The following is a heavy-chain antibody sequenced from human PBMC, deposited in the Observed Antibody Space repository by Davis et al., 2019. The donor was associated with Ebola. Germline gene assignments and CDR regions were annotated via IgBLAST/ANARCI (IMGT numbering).Heavy chain of an antibody. CDR1: GFTFDDYA. V-gene: IGHV3-43*02. D-gene: IGHD5-12*01. Sequence: GESLKISCAASGFTFDDYAMHWVRQAPGKGLEWVCLISGDGGSTYYADSVKGRFTISRDNSKNSLYLQMNSLRTEDTALYYCAKQGYSGYDHYYYYGMEVWSQGTTVTVSS. CDR3: AKQGYSGYDHYYYYGMEV. CDR2: ISGDGGST. J-gene: IGHJ6*02.